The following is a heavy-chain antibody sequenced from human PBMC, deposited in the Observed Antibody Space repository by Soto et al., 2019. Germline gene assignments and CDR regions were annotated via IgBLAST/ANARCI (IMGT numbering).Heavy chain of an antibody. CDR1: GFTFSSYA. V-gene: IGHV3-23*01. D-gene: IGHD6-19*01. Sequence: GGSLRLSCAASGFTFSSYAMSWVRQAPGKGLEWVSAISGSGGSTYYADSVKGRFTISRDNSKNTLYLQMNSLRAEDTAVYYCAKDIAVAGTSYYYGMDVWGQGTTVTVSS. CDR2: ISGSGGST. J-gene: IGHJ6*02. CDR3: AKDIAVAGTSYYYGMDV.